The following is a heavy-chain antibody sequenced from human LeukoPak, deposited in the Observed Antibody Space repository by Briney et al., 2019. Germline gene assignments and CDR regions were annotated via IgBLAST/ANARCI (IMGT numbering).Heavy chain of an antibody. CDR2: ISWNSGSI. J-gene: IGHJ3*02. CDR1: GFTFDDYA. D-gene: IGHD4-23*01. Sequence: GGSLRLSCAASGFTFDDYAMHWVRQAPGKGLEWVSGISWNSGSIGYADSVKGRFTISRDNAKNSLYLQMNSLRAEDTALYYCAKDIQWSPDAGASDIWGQGTMVTVSS. CDR3: AKDIQWSPDAGASDI. V-gene: IGHV3-9*01.